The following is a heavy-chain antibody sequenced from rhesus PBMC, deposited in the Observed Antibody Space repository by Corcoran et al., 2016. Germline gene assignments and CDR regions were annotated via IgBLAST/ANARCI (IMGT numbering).Heavy chain of an antibody. V-gene: IGHV3S5*01. Sequence: EVQLVETGGGLVQPGGSLKLSCAASGFTFSSYGMSWVRQAPGKGLEWGSAINGAVCRTDSADSVKGRCTISRDDAKNTLSLQMNSLRAEDTAVECCAKHKQQPVIIDYGGQGVLVTVSS. CDR2: INGAVCRT. CDR1: GFTFSSYG. CDR3: AKHKQQPVIIDY. D-gene: IGHD6-43*01. J-gene: IGHJ4*01.